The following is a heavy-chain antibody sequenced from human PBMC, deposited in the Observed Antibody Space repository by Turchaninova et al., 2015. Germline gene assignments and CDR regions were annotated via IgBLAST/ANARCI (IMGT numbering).Heavy chain of an antibody. CDR2: IYWDDDK. J-gene: IGHJ4*02. V-gene: IGHV2-5*02. CDR1: GFSFSTTGVR. Sequence: QITLKESGPTLVKPTQTLTLTCTFSGFSFSTTGVRVGWIRQPPGKALEWLALIYWDDDKRYRPSLKSRLNITKDTSKNQVVLTMTNMDPVDTATYYCTHRRQKGDSYGYWGQGVLVTVSS. D-gene: IGHD5-18*01. CDR3: THRRQKGDSYGY.